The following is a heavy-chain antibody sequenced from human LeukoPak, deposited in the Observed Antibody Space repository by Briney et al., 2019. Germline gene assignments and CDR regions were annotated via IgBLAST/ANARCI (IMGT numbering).Heavy chain of an antibody. CDR3: AKGSVRYYYYMDV. CDR2: ISGSGGTT. CDR1: GFTFSTYG. Sequence: GGSLRLSCAASGFTFSTYGMSWVRQAPGKGLEWVSAISGSGGTTYYADSVKGRFTISRDNSKNTLYLHMNSLRAEDTAVYYCAKGSVRYYYYMDVWGKGTTVTISS. J-gene: IGHJ6*03. V-gene: IGHV3-23*01.